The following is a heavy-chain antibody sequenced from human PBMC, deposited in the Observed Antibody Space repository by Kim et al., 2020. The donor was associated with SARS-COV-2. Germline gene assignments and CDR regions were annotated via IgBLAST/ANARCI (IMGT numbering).Heavy chain of an antibody. V-gene: IGHV4-39*01. D-gene: IGHD5-18*01. CDR3: AGEPDTAKTGY. CDR2: T. J-gene: IGHJ4*02. Sequence: TYDNPSLKSRVTITVDASKNQFSLRLSSLTAADTAVYYCAGEPDTAKTGYWGQGTLVTVSS.